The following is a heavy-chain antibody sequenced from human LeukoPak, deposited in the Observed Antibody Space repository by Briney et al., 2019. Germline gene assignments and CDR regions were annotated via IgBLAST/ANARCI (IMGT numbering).Heavy chain of an antibody. D-gene: IGHD6-19*01. CDR1: GFTFSSHW. V-gene: IGHV3-7*03. Sequence: LSGGSLRLSCAASGFTFSSHWMIWVRQAPGKGLEWVANIKQDGSEKYYVDSVKGRFTISRDNAKNSLYLQMNSLRAEDTAVYYCARDLPHGSGWSWPGGFQHWGQGTLVTVSS. J-gene: IGHJ1*01. CDR3: ARDLPHGSGWSWPGGFQH. CDR2: IKQDGSEK.